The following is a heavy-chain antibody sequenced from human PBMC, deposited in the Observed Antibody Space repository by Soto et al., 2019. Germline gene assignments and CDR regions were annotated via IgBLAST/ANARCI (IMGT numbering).Heavy chain of an antibody. Sequence: EASVKVSCKASGYTFTSYGISWVRQAPGQGLEWMGWINAYNGNTNYAQKLQGRVTMTTDTSTSTAYMELRSLRSDDTAVYYCARDVGYGLIDYWGQRTLVTGSS. CDR3: ARDVGYGLIDY. V-gene: IGHV1-18*01. CDR2: INAYNGNT. D-gene: IGHD5-18*01. CDR1: GYTFTSYG. J-gene: IGHJ4*02.